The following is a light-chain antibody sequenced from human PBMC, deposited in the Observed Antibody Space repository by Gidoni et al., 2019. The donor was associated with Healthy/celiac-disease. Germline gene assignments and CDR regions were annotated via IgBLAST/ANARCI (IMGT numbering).Light chain of an antibody. V-gene: IGKV1-5*03. CDR3: QQYNSYLT. CDR1: QSISSW. Sequence: DIKMTQSPSTLSASVGDRVTITCRASQSISSWLAWYQQNPGKAPKLLIYKASSLESGVPSRFSGSGSGTEFTLTISSLQPDDFATYYCQQYNSYLTFGPXTKVDIK. J-gene: IGKJ3*01. CDR2: KAS.